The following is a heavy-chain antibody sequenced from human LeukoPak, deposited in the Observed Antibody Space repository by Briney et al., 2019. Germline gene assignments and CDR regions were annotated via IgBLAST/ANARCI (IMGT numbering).Heavy chain of an antibody. J-gene: IGHJ5*02. CDR3: ARGSITMVRGVTA. V-gene: IGHV4-34*01. CDR1: GGSFNGYY. D-gene: IGHD3-10*01. Sequence: PSETLSLTCAVYGGSFNGYYWSWIRQPPGKGLEWIGEINHSGSTNYNPSLKSRVTISVDTSKNQFSLKLSSVTAADTAVYYCARGSITMVRGVTAWGQGTLVTVSS. CDR2: INHSGST.